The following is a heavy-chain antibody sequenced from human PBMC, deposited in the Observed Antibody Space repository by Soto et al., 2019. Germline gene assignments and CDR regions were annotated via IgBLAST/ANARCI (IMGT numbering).Heavy chain of an antibody. J-gene: IGHJ3*02. CDR1: GGSISSGGYY. D-gene: IGHD4-17*01. CDR3: ARGDYGGNLDAFDI. CDR2: IYYSGST. Sequence: QVQLQESGPGLVKPSQTLSLTCTVSGGSISSGGYYWSWIRQHPGKGLEWIGYIYYSGSTYYNPSLKSRVTISVDPSKNQFSLKLSSVTAADTAVYYCARGDYGGNLDAFDIWGQGTMVTVSS. V-gene: IGHV4-31*03.